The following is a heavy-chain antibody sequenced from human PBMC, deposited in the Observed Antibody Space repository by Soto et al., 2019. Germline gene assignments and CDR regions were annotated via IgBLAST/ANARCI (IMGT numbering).Heavy chain of an antibody. Sequence: SDTLSLTDTVPVGSISSYYCSWLRQPPGKGLEWIGYIYYSGSTNYNPSLKSRVTISVDTSKNQFSLKLSSVTAADTAVYYCARGRIQLWYPFDYWGQGTLVTVS. CDR3: ARGRIQLWYPFDY. J-gene: IGHJ4*02. CDR1: VGSISSYY. V-gene: IGHV4-59*07. CDR2: IYYSGST. D-gene: IGHD5-18*01.